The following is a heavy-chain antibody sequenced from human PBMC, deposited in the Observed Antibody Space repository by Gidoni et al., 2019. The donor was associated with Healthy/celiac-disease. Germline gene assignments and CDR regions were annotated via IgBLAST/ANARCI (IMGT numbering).Heavy chain of an antibody. CDR3: TRDLFGDYGDYYSSDWFDP. Sequence: EVQLVESGGGLVQPGRSLRLSCTASGFTFGDYAMSCFRQAPGKGLEWVGFIRSKAYGGTTEYAASVKGRFTISRDDSKSSAYLQMNSLKTEDTAVYYCTRDLFGDYGDYYSSDWFDPWGQGTLVTVSS. CDR2: IRSKAYGGTT. J-gene: IGHJ5*02. V-gene: IGHV3-49*03. D-gene: IGHD4-17*01. CDR1: GFTFGDYA.